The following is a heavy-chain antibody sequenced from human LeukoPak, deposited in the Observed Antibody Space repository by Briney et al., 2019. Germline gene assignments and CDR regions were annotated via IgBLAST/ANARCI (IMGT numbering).Heavy chain of an antibody. Sequence: ASVKVSSKASGYTFTGYYMHWVRQAPGQGLEWMGIINPSGGSTSYAQKFQGRVTMTRDTSTSTVYMELSSLRSEDTAVYYCARDGVGAGGYRYYYYMDVWGKGTTVTVSS. CDR3: ARDGVGAGGYRYYYYMDV. CDR1: GYTFTGYY. CDR2: INPSGGST. V-gene: IGHV1-46*01. D-gene: IGHD5-24*01. J-gene: IGHJ6*03.